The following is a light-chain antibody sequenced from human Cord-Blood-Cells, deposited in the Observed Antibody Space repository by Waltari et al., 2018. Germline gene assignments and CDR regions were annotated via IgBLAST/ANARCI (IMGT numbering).Light chain of an antibody. V-gene: IGKV3-20*01. Sequence: EIVLTQSPGTLSLSPGERATLSCRASQSVSSSYLAWYQQKPGQATRLPIYGESSRAXXXXXRFSGSGSGTDFTLTISRLEPEDFAAYYCQQYGSSPYTFGQGTKLEIK. CDR2: GES. CDR1: QSVSSSY. CDR3: QQYGSSPYT. J-gene: IGKJ2*01.